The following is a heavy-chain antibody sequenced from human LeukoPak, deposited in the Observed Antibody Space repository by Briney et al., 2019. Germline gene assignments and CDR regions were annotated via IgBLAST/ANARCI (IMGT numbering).Heavy chain of an antibody. D-gene: IGHD2-21*02. Sequence: ASVKVSCKASGYTFTSYYMHWVRQAPGQGLEWMGIINPSGGSTSYAQKFQGRVTITTDESTSTAYMELSSLRSEDTAVYYCASTVVVTAWEEYYFDYWGQGTLVTVSS. CDR1: GYTFTSYY. V-gene: IGHV1-46*01. CDR3: ASTVVVTAWEEYYFDY. CDR2: INPSGGST. J-gene: IGHJ4*02.